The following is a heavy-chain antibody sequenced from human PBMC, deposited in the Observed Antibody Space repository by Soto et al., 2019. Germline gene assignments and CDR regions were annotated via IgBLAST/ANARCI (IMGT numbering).Heavy chain of an antibody. J-gene: IGHJ3*02. V-gene: IGHV3-9*01. CDR2: ISGNSDSR. Sequence: EVQLVESGGGLVQPGKSLRLSCAASGFAFDDYAMHWVRQTPGKGLEWVSCISGNSDSRVYAGSVKGRFTLSRDNAKNSLSLQMDSLRAEDKALYYCARATTFWGIIVRRLGYAFDIWGQGTLVTVSS. CDR3: ARATTFWGIIVRRLGYAFDI. D-gene: IGHD3-16*02. CDR1: GFAFDDYA.